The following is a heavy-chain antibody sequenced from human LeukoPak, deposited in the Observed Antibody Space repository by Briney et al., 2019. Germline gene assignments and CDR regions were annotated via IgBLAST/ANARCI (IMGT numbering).Heavy chain of an antibody. CDR3: AKLFRGGDCYSF. Sequence: GGSLRLSCAASGFTFSSYAMSRVRQAPGKGLEWVSATSGSGGSTYYADSVKGRFTISRDNSKNTLYLQMNSLRAEDTAVYYCAKLFRGGDCYSFWGQGTLVTVSS. D-gene: IGHD2-21*01. CDR2: TSGSGGST. J-gene: IGHJ4*02. CDR1: GFTFSSYA. V-gene: IGHV3-23*01.